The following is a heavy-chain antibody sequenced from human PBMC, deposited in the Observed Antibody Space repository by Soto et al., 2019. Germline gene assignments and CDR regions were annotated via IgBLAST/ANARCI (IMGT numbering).Heavy chain of an antibody. CDR3: AKHMDDSGYFYVEGADH. V-gene: IGHV3-30*18. D-gene: IGHD3-22*01. Sequence: GGSLRLSCVASGFTFGRYAMHWVRQPPGRGLEWVAVISYTGANTHYVGSVRGRFTISRDNSKNTLYLQMNSLRAEDTAMYYCAKHMDDSGYFYVEGADHWGQGTLVTV. CDR1: GFTFGRYA. J-gene: IGHJ4*02. CDR2: ISYTGANT.